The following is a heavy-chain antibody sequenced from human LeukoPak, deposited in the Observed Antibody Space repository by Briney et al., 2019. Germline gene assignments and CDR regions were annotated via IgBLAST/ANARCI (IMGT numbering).Heavy chain of an antibody. CDR2: INHSGST. V-gene: IGHV4-34*01. Sequence: NASETLSLTCAVYGGSFSGYYWSWIRQPPGKGLEWIGEINHSGSTNYNPSLKSRVTISVDTSKNQFSLKLSSVTAADTAVYYCARRGSVGYCSSTSCYSPTYSYGLVGYFDYWGQGTLVTVSS. CDR1: GGSFSGYY. CDR3: ARRGSVGYCSSTSCYSPTYSYGLVGYFDY. J-gene: IGHJ4*02. D-gene: IGHD2-2*01.